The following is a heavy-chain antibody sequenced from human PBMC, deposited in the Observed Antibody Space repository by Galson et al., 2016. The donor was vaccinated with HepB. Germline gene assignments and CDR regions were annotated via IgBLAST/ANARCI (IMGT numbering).Heavy chain of an antibody. D-gene: IGHD3-10*01. CDR1: GYTFTGYY. Sequence: SVKVSCKASGYTFTGYYMHWVRQAPGQGLEWMGWINPNSGGTNYAQKFEGRVTMTRDTSINTAYMELSSLRSDDTAVYYCASEKWGFGEFSYGMDVWGQGTTVTVSS. V-gene: IGHV1-2*02. CDR3: ASEKWGFGEFSYGMDV. J-gene: IGHJ6*02. CDR2: INPNSGGT.